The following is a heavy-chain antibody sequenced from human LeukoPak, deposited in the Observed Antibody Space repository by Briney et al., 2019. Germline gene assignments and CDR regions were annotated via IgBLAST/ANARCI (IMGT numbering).Heavy chain of an antibody. D-gene: IGHD1-26*01. CDR3: AKGVFVGATNGYYFDY. CDR2: ISWNSGSI. V-gene: IGHV3-9*01. Sequence: GRSMRLSCAASGFTFDDYAMHWVRQAPGKGLEWVSGISWNSGSIGYADSVKGRFTISRDNAKNSLYLQMHSLRAEDTALYYCAKGVFVGATNGYYFDYWGQGTLVTVSS. CDR1: GFTFDDYA. J-gene: IGHJ4*02.